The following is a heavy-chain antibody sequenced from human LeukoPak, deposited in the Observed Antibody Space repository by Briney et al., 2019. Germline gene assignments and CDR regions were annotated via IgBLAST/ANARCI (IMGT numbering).Heavy chain of an antibody. CDR1: GYTFTNYD. CDR3: ARDSSDIRSLIAH. Sequence: ASVKVSCKASGYTFTNYDINWVRQATGQGLEWMGWMNPNSGNTGYAQKFQGRVTITADESASTAYMELSSLRSEDTAVYYCARDSSDIRSLIAHWGQGTLVTVSS. CDR2: MNPNSGNT. V-gene: IGHV1-8*01. D-gene: IGHD2-15*01. J-gene: IGHJ1*01.